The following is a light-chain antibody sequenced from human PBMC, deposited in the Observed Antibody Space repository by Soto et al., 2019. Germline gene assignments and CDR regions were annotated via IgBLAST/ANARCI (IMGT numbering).Light chain of an antibody. CDR1: QSVTSTY. J-gene: IGKJ2*02. Sequence: VLTQSPGTLSLSPGERATLSCRASQSVTSTYLAWYQQKPGQAPRLLIYGASSRATGVPDRFSGSGSGTDFTLTITSLEPEDFAVYYCQQRGKWPSTFGPGTKVEMK. V-gene: IGKV3D-20*02. CDR2: GAS. CDR3: QQRGKWPST.